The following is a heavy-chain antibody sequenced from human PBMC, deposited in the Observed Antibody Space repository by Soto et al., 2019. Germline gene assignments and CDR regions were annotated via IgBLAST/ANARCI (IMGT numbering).Heavy chain of an antibody. Sequence: EVQLVESGGGLVQPGGSLRLSCAASGFTFSTYWMHWVRQAPGKGLVWVSRINSDESSTTYADSVKGRFTISRDNAKNTVYLQMNSLRAEDTAVYYCVSEGGYCAGPSCYKYFQHWGQGTLVTVSS. CDR3: VSEGGYCAGPSCYKYFQH. J-gene: IGHJ1*01. CDR1: GFTFSTYW. V-gene: IGHV3-74*01. CDR2: INSDESST. D-gene: IGHD2-2*02.